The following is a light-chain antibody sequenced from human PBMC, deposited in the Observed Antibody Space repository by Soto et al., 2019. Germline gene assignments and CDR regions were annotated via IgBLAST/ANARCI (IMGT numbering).Light chain of an antibody. CDR2: GAS. Sequence: EIVLTQSPGTLSLSPGERATLSCRASQSVSSNYLAWYQQKPGQAPRLLIYGASSRATGIPARFSGSGSGTDFTLTISSLQPEDFAVYYCQQYHNSPGTFGRGTKVDI. CDR3: QQYHNSPGT. CDR1: QSVSSNY. J-gene: IGKJ4*01. V-gene: IGKV3-20*01.